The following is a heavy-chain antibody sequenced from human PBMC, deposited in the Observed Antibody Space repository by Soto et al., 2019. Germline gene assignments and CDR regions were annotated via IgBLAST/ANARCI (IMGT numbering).Heavy chain of an antibody. V-gene: IGHV3-23*01. D-gene: IGHD6-6*01. CDR2: ISASGGTT. CDR3: AKGGKSIVIRPEDYYAMDV. Sequence: PGGSLRLSCAVSGFTFNNYAMSWVRQAPGKGLEWVSVISASGGTTFYADSVKGRFTISRDNSKNTLYLQMNSLRDEDTAVYYCAKGGKSIVIRPEDYYAMDVWGQGSTVTVSS. CDR1: GFTFNNYA. J-gene: IGHJ6*02.